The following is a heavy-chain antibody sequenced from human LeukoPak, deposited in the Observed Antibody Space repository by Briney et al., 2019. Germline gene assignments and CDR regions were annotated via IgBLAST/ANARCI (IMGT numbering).Heavy chain of an antibody. D-gene: IGHD2-2*01. Sequence: HGASVNVSCTAPGYTFTGYYIHWVRQAPGQGLEWMGWINPHSGGTNYAQKFQGGVTMTRDTSITTAYMELSSLRSDDTAVYYCARDVGEYCSSTNCYASHYWGQGTLVTVSS. V-gene: IGHV1-2*02. CDR2: INPHSGGT. J-gene: IGHJ4*02. CDR1: GYTFTGYY. CDR3: ARDVGEYCSSTNCYASHY.